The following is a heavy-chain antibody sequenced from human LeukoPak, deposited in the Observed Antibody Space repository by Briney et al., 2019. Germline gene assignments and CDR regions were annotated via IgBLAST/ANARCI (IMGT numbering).Heavy chain of an antibody. CDR1: GYTFTSYG. CDR3: ARGAYYYDSSGYNDY. V-gene: IGHV1-18*01. Sequence: PMASVKVSCKASGYTFTSYGISWVRQAPGQGLGWMGWISAYNGNTNYAQKLQGRVTMTTVTSTSTAYMELRSLRSDDTAVYYCARGAYYYDSSGYNDYWGQGTLVTVSS. CDR2: ISAYNGNT. D-gene: IGHD3-22*01. J-gene: IGHJ4*02.